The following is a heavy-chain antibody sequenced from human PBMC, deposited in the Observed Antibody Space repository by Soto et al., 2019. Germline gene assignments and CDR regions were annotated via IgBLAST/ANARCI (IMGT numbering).Heavy chain of an antibody. V-gene: IGHV5-51*01. CDR1: GYAFTSYW. CDR3: ARAYLGHCSGGSCYSSWFDP. Sequence: PGESLKISCTGSGYAFTSYWIAWVRQMPGKGLEWMGIIYPGDSDTRYSPSFQGQVTISADKSITTAYLQWSSLKASDTAMYYCARAYLGHCSGGSCYSSWFDPWGQGTLVTVSS. CDR2: IYPGDSDT. D-gene: IGHD2-15*01. J-gene: IGHJ5*02.